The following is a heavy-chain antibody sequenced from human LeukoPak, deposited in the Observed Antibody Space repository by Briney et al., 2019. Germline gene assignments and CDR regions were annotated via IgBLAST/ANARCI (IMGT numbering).Heavy chain of an antibody. CDR1: GGSFSGYF. J-gene: IGHJ4*02. D-gene: IGHD6-6*01. V-gene: IGHV4-34*01. Sequence: SETLSLTCAVYGGSFSGYFWEWIRQPPGKGLEWIGEINHSGTSNSNPSLKTRATISVDTSKNQFSLKLRSVTAADTAVYYCARQGYSSSSGFDYWGQGTLVTVSS. CDR2: INHSGTS. CDR3: ARQGYSSSSGFDY.